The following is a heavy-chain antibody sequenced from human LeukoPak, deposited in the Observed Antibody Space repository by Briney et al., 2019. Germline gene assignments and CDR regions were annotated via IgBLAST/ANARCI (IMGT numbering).Heavy chain of an antibody. Sequence: ASVKVSCKASGGTFSSYTISWVRQAPGQGLEWMGRIIPILGIANYAQKFQGRVTITADKSTSTAYMELSSLRSEDTAVYYCVKRGGIVGATMGFDYYYYMDVWGKGTTVTVSS. CDR1: GGTFSSYT. D-gene: IGHD1-26*01. V-gene: IGHV1-69*02. CDR3: VKRGGIVGATMGFDYYYYMDV. J-gene: IGHJ6*03. CDR2: IIPILGIA.